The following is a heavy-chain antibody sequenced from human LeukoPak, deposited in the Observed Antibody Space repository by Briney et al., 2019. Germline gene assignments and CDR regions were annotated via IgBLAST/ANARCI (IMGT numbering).Heavy chain of an antibody. CDR1: GFAFSDYA. CDR3: AKVGHGGDCFVF. Sequence: PGGSLRLSCAASGFAFSDYAMSWVRQAPGKGLEWVSAISGSGGSTYYADSVKGRFTISRDNSRNTLYLQMNSLRADDTAVYYCAKVGHGGDCFVFWGQGTLVTVSS. J-gene: IGHJ4*02. D-gene: IGHD3-16*01. CDR2: ISGSGGST. V-gene: IGHV3-23*01.